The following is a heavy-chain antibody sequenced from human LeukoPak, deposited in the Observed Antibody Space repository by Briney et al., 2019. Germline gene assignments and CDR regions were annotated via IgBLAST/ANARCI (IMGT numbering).Heavy chain of an antibody. CDR2: ISYDGSNK. D-gene: IGHD3-10*01. CDR1: GFTFSSYA. J-gene: IGHJ4*02. CDR3: ARDRGNYYGSGSYYNSHDY. V-gene: IGHV3-30-3*01. Sequence: SGGSLRLSCAASGFTFSSYAMHWVRQAPGKGLEWVAVISYDGSNKYYADSVKGRFTISRDNAKNSLYLQMNSLRAEDTAVYYCARDRGNYYGSGSYYNSHDYWGQGTLVTVSS.